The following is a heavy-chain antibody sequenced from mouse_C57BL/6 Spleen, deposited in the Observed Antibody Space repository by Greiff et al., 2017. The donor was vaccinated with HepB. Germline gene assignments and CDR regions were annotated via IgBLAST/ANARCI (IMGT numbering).Heavy chain of an antibody. D-gene: IGHD2-3*01. CDR2: IYPGDGDT. J-gene: IGHJ3*01. CDR1: GYAFSSSW. Sequence: VQLQQSGPELVKPGASVKISCKASGYAFSSSWMNWVKQRPGEGLEWIGRIYPGDGDTNYNGKFKGKATLTADKSSSTAYMQLSSLTSEDSAVYFCARDDGYPFAYWGQGTLVTVSA. CDR3: ARDDGYPFAY. V-gene: IGHV1-82*01.